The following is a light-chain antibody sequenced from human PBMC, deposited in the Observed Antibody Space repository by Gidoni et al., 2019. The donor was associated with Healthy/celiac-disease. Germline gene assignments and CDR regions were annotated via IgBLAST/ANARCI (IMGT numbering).Light chain of an antibody. CDR3: QQYGSSPLT. Sequence: SQSVSGSYLAWYQQKPGQAPRLLIYGASSRATGIPDRFSGSGSGTDFTLTISRLEPEDFAVYYCQQYGSSPLTFGQGTRLEIK. V-gene: IGKV3-20*01. J-gene: IGKJ5*01. CDR1: QSVSGSY. CDR2: GAS.